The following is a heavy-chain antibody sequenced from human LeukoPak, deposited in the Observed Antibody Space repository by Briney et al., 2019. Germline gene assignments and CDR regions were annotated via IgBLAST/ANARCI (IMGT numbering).Heavy chain of an antibody. CDR3: VRVGDRECGGDCYSRPTEYFQH. V-gene: IGHV4-34*01. D-gene: IGHD2-21*02. J-gene: IGHJ1*01. CDR2: INHSGST. Sequence: SETLSLTCAVYGGSFSGYYWSWIRQPPGKGLEWIGEINHSGSTNYNPSLKSRVTISVDTSKNQFSLKLSSVTAADTAVYYCVRVGDRECGGDCYSRPTEYFQHWGQGNLVTVSS. CDR1: GGSFSGYY.